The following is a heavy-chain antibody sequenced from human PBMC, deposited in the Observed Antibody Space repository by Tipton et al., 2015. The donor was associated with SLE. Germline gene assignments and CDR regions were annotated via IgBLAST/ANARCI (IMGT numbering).Heavy chain of an antibody. CDR3: ARDLQDGSGV. D-gene: IGHD3-10*01. J-gene: IGHJ3*01. CDR1: GFTFGDYA. CDR2: IKQDGSEK. V-gene: IGHV3-7*01. Sequence: GSLRLSCTASGFTFGDYAMSWVRQAPGKGLEWVANIKQDGSEKYYVDSVKGRFTISRDNAKNSLYLQMNSLRAEDTAVYYCARDLQDGSGVWGQGTMVTVSS.